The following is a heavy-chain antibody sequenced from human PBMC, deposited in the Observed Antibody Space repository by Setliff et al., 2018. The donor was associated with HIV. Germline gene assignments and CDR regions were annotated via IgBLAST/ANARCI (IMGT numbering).Heavy chain of an antibody. CDR2: ISVSGTDI. V-gene: IGHV3-11*04. Sequence: LRLSCAASGFTFTNYYMSWIRQAPGKGLELLSYISVSGTDIKYADSVKGRFTISRDNAKNSLYLQMNSLRAEDTAVYYCATDPRRLSYWGQGTLVTVSS. D-gene: IGHD2-21*01. J-gene: IGHJ4*02. CDR1: GFTFTNYY. CDR3: ATDPRRLSY.